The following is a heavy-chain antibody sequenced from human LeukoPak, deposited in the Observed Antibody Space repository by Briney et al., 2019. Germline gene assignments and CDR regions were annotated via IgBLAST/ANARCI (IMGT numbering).Heavy chain of an antibody. D-gene: IGHD3-22*01. Sequence: SETLSLTCTVTGDSVSRSSYYWTWIRQPPGKGLEWVGYIYYIGSTNYNPSLRSRLTMSVDTSKNQFSLRLSSVIAADTAVYYCARYYDSTGSFDYWGQGTLVTVSS. V-gene: IGHV4-61*01. CDR3: ARYYDSTGSFDY. CDR2: IYYIGST. CDR1: GDSVSRSSYY. J-gene: IGHJ4*02.